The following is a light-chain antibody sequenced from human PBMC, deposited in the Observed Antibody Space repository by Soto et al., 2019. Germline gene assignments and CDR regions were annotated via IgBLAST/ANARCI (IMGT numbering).Light chain of an antibody. J-gene: IGKJ5*01. CDR2: HAS. V-gene: IGKV3-11*01. Sequence: EIVMTQSPATVSVSPGERATLSCRASQSVSDKLAWYQQKPGQAPRLLIYHASARATGIPARFSGSGSGTDFTLTISSLEPEDFAVYYCQQRSNWPPAITFGQGTRLEI. CDR1: QSVSDK. CDR3: QQRSNWPPAIT.